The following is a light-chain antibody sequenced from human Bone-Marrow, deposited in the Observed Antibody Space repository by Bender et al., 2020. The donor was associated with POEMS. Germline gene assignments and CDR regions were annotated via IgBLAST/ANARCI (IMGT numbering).Light chain of an antibody. J-gene: IGLJ2*01. CDR3: SSYAGSDTPVV. CDR1: SSDVGSYNL. CDR2: EVS. Sequence: QSALTQPASVSGSPGQSITISCTGTSSDVGSYNLVSWYQQHPGKAPKLRIYEVSQRPSGVPDRFSGSTSGNTASLTVSELQAEDEAEYYCSSYAGSDTPVVFGGGTKLTVL. V-gene: IGLV2-14*02.